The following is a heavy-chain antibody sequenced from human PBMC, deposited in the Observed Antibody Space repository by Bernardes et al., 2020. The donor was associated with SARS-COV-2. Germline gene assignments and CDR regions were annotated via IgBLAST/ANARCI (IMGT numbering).Heavy chain of an antibody. CDR2: ISYDGSSK. CDR3: ARARSYSGYDYGFDY. J-gene: IGHJ4*02. V-gene: IGHV3-30*03. D-gene: IGHD5-12*01. CDR1: GFTFSYAD. Sequence: GGSLRLSCAASGFTFSYADIQWVRQAPGKGLEWVAVISYDGSSKYYADSVRGRFTISRDNSKKTVYLEMKSLRREDTAVYYCARARSYSGYDYGFDYWGQGTLVTVSS.